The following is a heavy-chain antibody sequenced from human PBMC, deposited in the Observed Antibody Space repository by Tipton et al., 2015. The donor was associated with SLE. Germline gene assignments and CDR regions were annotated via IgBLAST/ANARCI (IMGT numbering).Heavy chain of an antibody. J-gene: IGHJ4*02. CDR1: GFTFSGYA. Sequence: SLRLSCAASGFTFSGYAMSWVRQAPGKGLEWVSAISGSGGSTYYADSVKGRFTISRDNSKNTLYLQMNSLRAEDTAVYYCAREGDGYYDSSGYYYDYWGQGTLVTVSS. V-gene: IGHV3-23*01. CDR3: AREGDGYYDSSGYYYDY. D-gene: IGHD3-22*01. CDR2: ISGSGGST.